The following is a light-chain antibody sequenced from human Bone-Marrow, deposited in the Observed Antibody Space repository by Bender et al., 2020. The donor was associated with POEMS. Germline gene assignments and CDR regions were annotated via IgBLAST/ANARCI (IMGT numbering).Light chain of an antibody. CDR2: DVS. Sequence: QSALTQPASVSGSPGQSITISCTGTSSDVGGYNYVSWYQQHPGKAPKVIIYDVSNRPSGVSNRFSGSKSGTTASLTITGLQAEDEGDYYCQSYDNSLGGWVFGGGTKLTVL. J-gene: IGLJ3*02. CDR3: QSYDNSLGGWV. V-gene: IGLV2-14*03. CDR1: SSDVGGYNY.